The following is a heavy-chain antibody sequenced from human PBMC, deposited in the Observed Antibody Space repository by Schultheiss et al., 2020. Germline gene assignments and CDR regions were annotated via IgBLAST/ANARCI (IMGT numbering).Heavy chain of an antibody. V-gene: IGHV3-73*01. CDR3: TSLAYCGGDCYSDY. CDR1: GFTFSNAW. D-gene: IGHD2-21*01. CDR2: IRSKANSYAT. J-gene: IGHJ4*02. Sequence: WGSLRLSCAASGFTFSNAWMNWVRQAPGKGLEWVGRIRSKANSYATAYAASVKGRFTISRDDSKNTAYLQMNSLKTEDTAVYYCTSLAYCGGDCYSDYWGQGTLVTVSS.